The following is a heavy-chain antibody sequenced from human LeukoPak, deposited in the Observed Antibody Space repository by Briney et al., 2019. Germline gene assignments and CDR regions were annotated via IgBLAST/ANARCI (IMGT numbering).Heavy chain of an antibody. CDR3: AQVTVGGHFDF. Sequence: KPSETLSLTCTVSGGSISDSYWSWIRQPAGKGLEYIGRVSATGSTSFNPSLQSRVTMSVDTSKSQFSLKLSSVTAADTAVYYCAQVTVGGHFDFWGQGILVTVSS. V-gene: IGHV4-4*07. CDR2: VSATGST. D-gene: IGHD6-19*01. J-gene: IGHJ4*02. CDR1: GGSISDSY.